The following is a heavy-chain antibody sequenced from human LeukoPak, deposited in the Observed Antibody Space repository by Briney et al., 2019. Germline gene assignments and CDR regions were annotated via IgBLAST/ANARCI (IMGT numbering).Heavy chain of an antibody. V-gene: IGHV3-7*01. Sequence: GGSLRLSCAASGFTFSSYWMSWVRQAPGKGLEWVANIKQDGSEKYYVDSVKGRFTISRDNAKNSLYLQMNSLRAEDTAVYYCARGRYYDSRGYQADYWGQGTLVTVSS. CDR2: IKQDGSEK. CDR3: ARGRYYDSRGYQADY. D-gene: IGHD3-22*01. J-gene: IGHJ4*02. CDR1: GFTFSSYW.